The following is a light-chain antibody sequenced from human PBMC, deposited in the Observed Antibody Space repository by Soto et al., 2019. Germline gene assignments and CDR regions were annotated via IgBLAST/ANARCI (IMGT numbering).Light chain of an antibody. CDR1: QSVSSN. J-gene: IGKJ1*01. V-gene: IGKV3-15*01. CDR2: GAS. CDR3: QQYNKWPMT. Sequence: EIVMTQSPATLSVSPGERATLSCRASQSVSSNLAWYQQKPGQAPRLLIYGASTRATGIPARFSGSGSGTEFTRTISSLQSEDFAVYYCQQYNKWPMTFGQGTKVEIK.